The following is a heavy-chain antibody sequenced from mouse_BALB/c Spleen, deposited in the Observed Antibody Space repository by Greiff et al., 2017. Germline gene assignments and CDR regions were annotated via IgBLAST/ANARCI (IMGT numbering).Heavy chain of an antibody. V-gene: IGHV1-7*01. D-gene: IGHD1-1*01. CDR3: AIYYGSSSYAMDY. CDR2: INPSTGYT. CDR1: GYTFTSYW. Sequence: VQLQQSGAELAKPGASVKMSCKASGYTFTSYWMHWVKQRPGQGLEWIGYINPSTGYTEYNQKFKDKATLTADKSSSTAYMQLSSLTSEDSAVYYCAIYYGSSSYAMDYWGQGTSVTVSS. J-gene: IGHJ4*01.